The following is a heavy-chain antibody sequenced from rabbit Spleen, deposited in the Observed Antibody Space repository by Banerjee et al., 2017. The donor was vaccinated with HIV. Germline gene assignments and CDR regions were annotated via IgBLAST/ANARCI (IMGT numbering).Heavy chain of an antibody. Sequence: QSLEESGGDLVKPEGSLTLTCTASGFSFTSSYYMCWVRQAPGKGLEYIACIYGDSIGSTMYANWAKGRFTISKTSSTTVTLEMTSLTAADTATYFCARGSAAMTMVITGYYLNLWGPGTLVTVS. CDR2: IYGDSIGST. CDR1: GFSFTSSYY. D-gene: IGHD2-1*01. V-gene: IGHV1S40*01. CDR3: ARGSAAMTMVITGYYLNL. J-gene: IGHJ4*01.